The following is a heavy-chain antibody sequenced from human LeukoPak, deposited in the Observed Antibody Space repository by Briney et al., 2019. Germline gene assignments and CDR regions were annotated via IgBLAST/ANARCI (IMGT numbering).Heavy chain of an antibody. Sequence: AQSLTLSCAVSGFTFSSYGMHWVRHPTGKGLEWVSAIRTARDTYYPGSVKGRFTISRENAKNSLYLQMNSLRAGDTAVYYCAGDRENYMDVWGKGPTVTVSS. V-gene: IGHV3-13*01. J-gene: IGHJ6*03. CDR1: GFTFSSYG. CDR3: AGDRENYMDV. CDR2: IRTARDT.